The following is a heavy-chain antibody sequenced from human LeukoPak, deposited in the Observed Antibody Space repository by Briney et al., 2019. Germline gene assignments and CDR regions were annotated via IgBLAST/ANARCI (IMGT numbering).Heavy chain of an antibody. J-gene: IGHJ6*03. CDR1: GGTFSSYA. CDR2: INPNSGGT. Sequence: VASVKVSCKASGGTFSSYAISWVRQAPGQGLEWMGWINPNSGGTNYAQKFQGRVTMTRDTSISTAYMELSRLRSDDTAVYYCARLGRGSHYYYYMDVWGKGTTVTISS. D-gene: IGHD2-15*01. V-gene: IGHV1-2*02. CDR3: ARLGRGSHYYYYMDV.